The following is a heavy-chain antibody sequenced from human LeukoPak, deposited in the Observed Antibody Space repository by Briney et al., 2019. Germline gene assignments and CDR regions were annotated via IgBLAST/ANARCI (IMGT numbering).Heavy chain of an antibody. CDR2: IWYDGSTK. CDR3: ARWGDGSRPDY. Sequence: GGSLRLSCAVSGFTFGGHGMYWVRQAPGKGLDWVAVIWYDGSTKYYGDAVKGRFTISRDNSKDILYLQMDSLRVDDTAVYYCARWGDGSRPDYWGQGTLVTVSS. D-gene: IGHD2-21*02. CDR1: GFTFGGHG. J-gene: IGHJ4*02. V-gene: IGHV3-33*07.